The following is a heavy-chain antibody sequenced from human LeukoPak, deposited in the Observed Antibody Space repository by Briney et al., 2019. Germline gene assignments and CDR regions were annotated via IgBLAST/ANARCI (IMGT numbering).Heavy chain of an antibody. CDR1: GFTFSSYS. D-gene: IGHD6-13*01. CDR2: ISSSSSYI. J-gene: IGHJ6*02. V-gene: IGHV3-21*01. Sequence: GGSLRLSWAASGFTFSSYSMNWVRQAPGKGLEWVSSISSSSSYIYYADSVKGRFTISRDNAKNSLYLQMNSLRAEDTAVYYCARGRSSWYEVGDYYYGMDVWGQGTTVTVSS. CDR3: ARGRSSWYEVGDYYYGMDV.